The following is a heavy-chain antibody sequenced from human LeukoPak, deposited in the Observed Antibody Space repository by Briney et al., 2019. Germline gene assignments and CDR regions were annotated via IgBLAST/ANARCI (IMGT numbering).Heavy chain of an antibody. J-gene: IGHJ3*01. CDR2: IKQDGSEK. V-gene: IGHV3-7*01. CDR1: GFTFSSYW. Sequence: GGSLRLSCAASGFTFSSYWMSWVRQAPGKGLEWVANIKQDGSEKYYVDSVKGRFTISRDSAKNSLYLQMNSLRAEDTAVYYCARDTRRNAFDVWGKGTMVTVSP. CDR3: ARDTRRNAFDV.